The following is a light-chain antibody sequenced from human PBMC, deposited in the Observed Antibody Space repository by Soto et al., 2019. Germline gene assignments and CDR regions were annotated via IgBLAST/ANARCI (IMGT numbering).Light chain of an antibody. CDR1: QNIGVY. CDR3: HQTAANPWT. Sequence: DIQMTQSPSSLSASVGDRVTITCRASQNIGVYLNWYQKKPGKDPKLLIHAASSLHSGVPSTFSGSGSGTDFALTISSLQPEDFATYYCHQTAANPWTFAQGTKVEIK. CDR2: AAS. J-gene: IGKJ1*01. V-gene: IGKV1-39*01.